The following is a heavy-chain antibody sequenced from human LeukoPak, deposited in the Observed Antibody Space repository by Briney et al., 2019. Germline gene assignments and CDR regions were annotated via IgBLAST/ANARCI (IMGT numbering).Heavy chain of an antibody. J-gene: IGHJ3*02. CDR1: GYRFTSYW. CDR2: INSGDSHT. V-gene: IGHV5-51*01. D-gene: IGHD2-21*01. Sequence: GESLKISCKASGYRFTSYWIGWVRQMPGKGLEWMGIINSGDSHTKYSPALQGHVTISADKSISTAYLHWSTLTASDTAMYYCATTKPCSGGECCDAFDIWGQGTMVTVSS. CDR3: ATTKPCSGGECCDAFDI.